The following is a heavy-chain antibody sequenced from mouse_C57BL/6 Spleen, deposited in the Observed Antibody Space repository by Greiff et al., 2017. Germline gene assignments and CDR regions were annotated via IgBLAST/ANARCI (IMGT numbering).Heavy chain of an antibody. V-gene: IGHV1-39*01. Sequence: VHVKQSGPELVKPGASVKISCKASGYSFTDYNMNWVKQSNGQSLEWIGVIYPNYGTTSYNQKFKGKATLTVDQSSSTAYMQLNSLTSEDSAVYYFASNGNSESLNAMAWWGQGTSVTVSS. CDR3: ASNGNSESLNAMAW. D-gene: IGHD2-1*01. CDR1: GYSFTDYN. J-gene: IGHJ4*01. CDR2: IYPNYGTT.